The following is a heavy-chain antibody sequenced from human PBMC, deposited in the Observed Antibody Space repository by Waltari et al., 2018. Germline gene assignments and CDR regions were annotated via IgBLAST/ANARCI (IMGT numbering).Heavy chain of an antibody. CDR1: GCSISSYY. Sequence: QVQLQESGPGLVKPSEPLSLTCTFSGCSISSYYCSWIRTPAGKGLEWIGRIYTSGSTNYNPSLKSRVTMSVDTSKNQFSLKLSSVTAADTAVYYCARSPSQDYDSSGYELDYWGQGTLVTVSS. V-gene: IGHV4-4*07. CDR2: IYTSGST. D-gene: IGHD3-22*01. J-gene: IGHJ4*02. CDR3: ARSPSQDYDSSGYELDY.